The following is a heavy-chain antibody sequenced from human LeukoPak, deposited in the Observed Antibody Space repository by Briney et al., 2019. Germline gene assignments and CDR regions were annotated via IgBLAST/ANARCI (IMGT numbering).Heavy chain of an antibody. J-gene: IGHJ4*02. CDR3: ARHIRYYYGSGKGGYFDY. CDR2: IYYSGST. Sequence: SETLSLTCTVSGGSISSYFWSWIRQPPGKGLEWIGYIYYSGSTNYNPSLKSQVTISVDTSKNQFSLKLSSVTAADTAVYYCARHIRYYYGSGKGGYFDYWGQGTLVTVSS. V-gene: IGHV4-59*08. CDR1: GGSISSYF. D-gene: IGHD3-10*01.